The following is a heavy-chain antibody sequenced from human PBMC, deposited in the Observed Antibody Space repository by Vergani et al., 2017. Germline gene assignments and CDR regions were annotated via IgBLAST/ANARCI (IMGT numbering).Heavy chain of an antibody. CDR3: ARDRSYYDILTGYYNSCMDV. CDR1: GFTFSSYS. Sequence: EVQLVESGGGLVKPGGSLRLSCAASGFTFSSYSMNWVRQAPGKGLEWVSSISSSSSYIYYADSVKGRFTISIDNAKNSLYLQMNSLRAEDTAVYYCARDRSYYDILTGYYNSCMDVWGQGTTVTVSS. J-gene: IGHJ6*02. CDR2: ISSSSSYI. D-gene: IGHD3-9*01. V-gene: IGHV3-21*01.